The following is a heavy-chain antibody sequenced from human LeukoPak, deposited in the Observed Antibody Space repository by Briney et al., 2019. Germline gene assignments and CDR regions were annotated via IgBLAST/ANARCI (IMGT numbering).Heavy chain of an antibody. D-gene: IGHD6-19*01. CDR3: ARDRAEQWLTPDGAFDI. CDR2: ISSSGSTI. Sequence: PGGSLRLSRAASGFTFSDYYMSWIRQAPGKGLVWVSYISSSGSTIYYADSVKGRFTISRDNAKNSLYLQMNSLRAEDTAVYYCARDRAEQWLTPDGAFDIWGQGTMVTVSS. J-gene: IGHJ3*02. CDR1: GFTFSDYY. V-gene: IGHV3-11*01.